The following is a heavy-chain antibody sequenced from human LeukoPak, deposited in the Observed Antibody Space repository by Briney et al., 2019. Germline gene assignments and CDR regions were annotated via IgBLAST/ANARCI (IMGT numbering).Heavy chain of an antibody. J-gene: IGHJ3*02. V-gene: IGHV3-23*01. Sequence: GGSLRLSCAASGFTFSSYAMSWVSQAPGKGLEWVSAISGSGGSTYYADSVKGRFTISRDNSKNTLYLQMNSLRAEDTAVYYCAKGPLIAAAGSLAFDIWGQGTMVTVSS. CDR2: ISGSGGST. CDR1: GFTFSSYA. CDR3: AKGPLIAAAGSLAFDI. D-gene: IGHD6-13*01.